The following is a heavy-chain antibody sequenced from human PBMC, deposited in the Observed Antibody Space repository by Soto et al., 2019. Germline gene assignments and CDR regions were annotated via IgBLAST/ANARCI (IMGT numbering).Heavy chain of an antibody. J-gene: IGHJ3*02. CDR3: ARRGEFFDI. CDR1: GGSISDYY. CDR2: IYDSGST. D-gene: IGHD3-16*01. V-gene: IGHV4-59*08. Sequence: PSETLSLTCTVSGGSISDYYWSWIRQPPGKGLEWIGYIYDSGSTNYNPSLKSRVTISVDTSKNQFSLKLSSVTAADTAVYYCARRGEFFDIWGKGKMVTVPS.